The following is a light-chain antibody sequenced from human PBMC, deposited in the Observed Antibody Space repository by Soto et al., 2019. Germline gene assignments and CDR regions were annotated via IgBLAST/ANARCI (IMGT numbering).Light chain of an antibody. J-gene: IGLJ1*01. CDR2: EVS. V-gene: IGLV2-8*01. CDR1: SSDVGGYNF. Sequence: QSVLTQPPSASGSPGQSVSISCTGTSSDVGGYNFVSWYQQHPGKAPKLMIYEVSRRPSGVPDRFSGSKSANTASLTVSGLQAEDEADYYCSSYGGNNNYVFGTGTKVTVL. CDR3: SSYGGNNNYV.